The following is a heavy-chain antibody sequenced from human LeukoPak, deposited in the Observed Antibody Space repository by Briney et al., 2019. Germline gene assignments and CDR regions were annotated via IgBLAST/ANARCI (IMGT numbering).Heavy chain of an antibody. CDR1: GGSISSYY. D-gene: IGHD1/OR15-1a*01. CDR3: ARGAADRNNYYYYIDV. Sequence: KSSETLSLTCTVSGGSISSYYWSWIRQPAGKGLEWIGRIYTSGTTHYNPSLKSRVTISVDTSKNQFSLRLTSVTAADTAVYYCARGAADRNNYYYYIDVWGKGTTVTVSS. CDR2: IYTSGTT. V-gene: IGHV4-4*07. J-gene: IGHJ6*03.